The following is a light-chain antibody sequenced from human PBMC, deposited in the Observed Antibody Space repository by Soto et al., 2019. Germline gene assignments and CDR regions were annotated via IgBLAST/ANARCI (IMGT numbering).Light chain of an antibody. V-gene: IGLV2-14*03. CDR3: SSYTSSSTPYV. CDR2: DVS. J-gene: IGLJ1*01. CDR1: SSDVGGYDY. Sequence: QSALTQPASVSGSPGQSITISCTGSSSDVGGYDYVSWYQHHPGKAPKLMIHDVSNRPSGVSNRFSGSKSGNTASLTISGLQAEDEADYYCSSYTSSSTPYVSGTGTKVTVL.